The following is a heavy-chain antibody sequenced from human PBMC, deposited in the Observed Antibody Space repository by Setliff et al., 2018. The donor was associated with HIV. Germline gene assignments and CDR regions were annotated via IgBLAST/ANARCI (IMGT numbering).Heavy chain of an antibody. J-gene: IGHJ4*02. Sequence: ASVKVSCKASGYTFTSHGISWVRQAPGQGLEWMAIINPSGGSTSYAQKFQGRVTMTSDTSTSTVYMELSSLRSEDTAVYYCARALYTNLAHFDYLGQGTLVTVS. CDR1: GYTFTSHG. D-gene: IGHD4-4*01. CDR3: ARALYTNLAHFDY. CDR2: INPSGGST. V-gene: IGHV1-46*01.